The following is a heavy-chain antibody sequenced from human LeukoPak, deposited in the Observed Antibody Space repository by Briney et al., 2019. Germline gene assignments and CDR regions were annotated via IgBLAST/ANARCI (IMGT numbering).Heavy chain of an antibody. Sequence: PGGSLRLSCAASGFTFSNSAMNWVRQAPGKGLEWVSSINNIASHIHYADSVRGRFTISRDNAKNSVSLQMNNLRAEDTAVYYCTRDATQYLRYGYFDSWGQGILVTVSS. D-gene: IGHD2/OR15-2a*01. V-gene: IGHV3-21*01. CDR2: INNIASHI. J-gene: IGHJ4*02. CDR3: TRDATQYLRYGYFDS. CDR1: GFTFSNSA.